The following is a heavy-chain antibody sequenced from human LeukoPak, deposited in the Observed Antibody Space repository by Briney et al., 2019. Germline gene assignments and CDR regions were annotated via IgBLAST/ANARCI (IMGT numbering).Heavy chain of an antibody. CDR1: GFTFSSYA. CDR2: ISGSGGST. CDR3: AKAITGSSGVADS. V-gene: IGHV3-23*01. Sequence: GGSLRLSCAASGFTFSSYAMSWVRQAPGKGLEWVSSISGSGGSTYYADSVKGRFTISRDNSKNTLYLQMNSLRDEDTAVYYCAKAITGSSGVADSWGQGTQVTVSS. D-gene: IGHD1-26*01. J-gene: IGHJ4*02.